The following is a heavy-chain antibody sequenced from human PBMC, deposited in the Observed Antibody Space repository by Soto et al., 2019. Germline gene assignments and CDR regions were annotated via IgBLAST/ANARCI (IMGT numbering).Heavy chain of an antibody. CDR3: ASVPDY. V-gene: IGHV4-30-2*01. CDR2: MYHSGRT. CDR1: GGSISSGGYS. D-gene: IGHD2-2*01. J-gene: IGHJ4*02. Sequence: QLQLQESGSGLVKPSQTLSLTCAVSGGSISSGGYSWSWIRQPPGKGLEWIGYMYHSGRTYYNPSIKSRVTISIARSKNQFSLKLSSVTAADTAVYYCASVPDYWGQGILVTVSS.